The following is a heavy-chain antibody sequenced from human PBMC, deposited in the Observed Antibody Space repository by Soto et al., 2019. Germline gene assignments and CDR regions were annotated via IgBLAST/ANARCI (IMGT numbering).Heavy chain of an antibody. V-gene: IGHV4-31*03. CDR2: IYYSGST. J-gene: IGHJ4*02. D-gene: IGHD3-22*01. CDR1: GGSISSGGYY. CDR3: ARTSNYYDSSGYPPHYYFDY. Sequence: QVQLQESGPGLVKPSQTLSLTCIVSGGSISSGGYYWSWIRQHPGKGLEWIGYIYYSGSTYNPSLKSRVTISVDTSKNQFSLKLSSVTAADTAVYYCARTSNYYDSSGYPPHYYFDYWGQGTLVTVSS.